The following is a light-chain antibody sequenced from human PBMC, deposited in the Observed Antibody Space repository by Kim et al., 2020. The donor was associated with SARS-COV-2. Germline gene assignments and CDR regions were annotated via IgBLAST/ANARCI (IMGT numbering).Light chain of an antibody. CDR1: RSNIGRNT. V-gene: IGLV1-44*01. CDR3: AVWDDSLRGV. Sequence: QSLVTQPPSASGTPGQKITISCSGSRSNIGRNTVNWYQHLPGAAPKLLIYANNQRPSGVPVRFSASKSGTSASLAISGLQSEDEADYYCAVWDDSLRGVFGGGTKLTVL. CDR2: ANN. J-gene: IGLJ3*02.